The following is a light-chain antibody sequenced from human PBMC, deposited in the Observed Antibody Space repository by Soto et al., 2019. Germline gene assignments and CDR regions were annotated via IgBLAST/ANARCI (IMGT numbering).Light chain of an antibody. Sequence: DIVMTQSPLSLSVTPGEPASISCRSSQSLLHSNRKNQLQWYLQRPGQSPQLLIYLGSNRASGVPDRFSGRGSGTDFTLKISRAEAEDVGVYYCMQAIQVPSTFGQGTKVDIK. J-gene: IGKJ1*01. CDR1: QSLLHSNRKNQ. V-gene: IGKV2-28*01. CDR2: LGS. CDR3: MQAIQVPST.